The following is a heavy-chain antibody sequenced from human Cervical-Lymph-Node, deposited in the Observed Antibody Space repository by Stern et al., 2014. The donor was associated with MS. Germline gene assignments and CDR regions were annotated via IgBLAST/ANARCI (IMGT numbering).Heavy chain of an antibody. CDR1: GFTLNTYS. V-gene: IGHV3-21*01. D-gene: IGHD3-10*01. CDR3: ARDWFLDY. J-gene: IGHJ4*02. CDR2: ISYSSSYI. Sequence: EVQLVESGGGLVKPGGSLRLSCAASGFTLNTYSMNWVRQAPGQGLEWVSSISYSSSYIFYADSVKGRFTVSRDNGKNSLYLQMNSLRAEDTAVYYCARDWFLDYWGRGTLVTVSS.